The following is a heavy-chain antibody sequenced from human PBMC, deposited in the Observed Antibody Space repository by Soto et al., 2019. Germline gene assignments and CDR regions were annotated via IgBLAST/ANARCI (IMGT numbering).Heavy chain of an antibody. CDR3: ARMQITFGEIIARQYVDC. Sequence: QVQLQQWGARLLPPSETLSLTCDVYGGSFSGYYWSWIRQPPGKGLEWIAEINRGGSTNYTPSLSARVTISMDTSKKQLSLKLSSVTAADTAVYYWARMQITFGEIIARQYVDCWGQGALVTVSS. CDR1: GGSFSGYY. D-gene: IGHD3-16*01. CDR2: INRGGST. J-gene: IGHJ4*02. V-gene: IGHV4-34*02.